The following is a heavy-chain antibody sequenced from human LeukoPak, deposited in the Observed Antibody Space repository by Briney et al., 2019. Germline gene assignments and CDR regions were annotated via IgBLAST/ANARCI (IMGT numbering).Heavy chain of an antibody. J-gene: IGHJ4*02. V-gene: IGHV4-34*01. CDR1: GGSFSGYY. Sequence: SETLSLTCAVYGGSFSGYYWSWIRQPPGKGLEWIGEINHSGSTNYNPSLKSRVTISVDTSKNQFSLKLGSVTAADTAVYYCARVLSSSWYPDYFDYWGQGTLVTVSS. CDR3: ARVLSSSWYPDYFDY. D-gene: IGHD6-13*01. CDR2: INHSGST.